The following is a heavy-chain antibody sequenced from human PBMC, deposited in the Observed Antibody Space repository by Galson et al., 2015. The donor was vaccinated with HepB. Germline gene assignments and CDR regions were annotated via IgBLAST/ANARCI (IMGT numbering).Heavy chain of an antibody. CDR3: AKDGIMVANNPYHFHY. V-gene: IGHV3-23*01. Sequence: SLRLSCAASGFSFTRYAMTWVRQAPGKGLEWVSSITSSGGNSYYTDSVEGRFTVSRDNSKNTLLLQLYSLRAEDTAMYFCAKDGIMVANNPYHFHYWGQGTLVTVSS. J-gene: IGHJ4*02. D-gene: IGHD2-15*01. CDR2: ITSSGGNS. CDR1: GFSFTRYA.